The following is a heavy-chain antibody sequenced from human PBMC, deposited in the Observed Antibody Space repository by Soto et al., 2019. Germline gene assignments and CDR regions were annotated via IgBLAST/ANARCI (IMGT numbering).Heavy chain of an antibody. CDR1: GFTFSTYS. J-gene: IGHJ4*02. CDR2: ISGSSSSI. CDR3: ARGQVTSDF. D-gene: IGHD2-21*02. Sequence: EVQLVESGGGLVKPGGSLRLSCAASGFTFSTYSMNWVRQAPGKGLEWVSTISGSSSSIYQADSVKGRLTISRDNAKNSLYLQMNSLRAEDTAVYYCARGQVTSDFWGQGTLVTVSS. V-gene: IGHV3-21*01.